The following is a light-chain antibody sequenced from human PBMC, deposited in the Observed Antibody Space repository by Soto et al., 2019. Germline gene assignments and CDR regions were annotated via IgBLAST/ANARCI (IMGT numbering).Light chain of an antibody. J-gene: IGKJ5*01. V-gene: IGKV3-15*01. CDR2: GAS. CDR3: QQYNNWPPIS. Sequence: EILMTHPPTTLSVSPGERATLSCRASQSVSSKLAWYQQKPGQAPRLLIYGASTRATGIPARFSGSGSGTEFTLTISSLQSEDFAVYYCQQYNNWPPISLGQGTRLEIK. CDR1: QSVSSK.